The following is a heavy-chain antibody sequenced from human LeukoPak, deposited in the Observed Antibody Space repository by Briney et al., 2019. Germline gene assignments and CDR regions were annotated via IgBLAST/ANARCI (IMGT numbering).Heavy chain of an antibody. Sequence: PSETLSLTCAVYGGSFSGYYWSWIRQPPGKGLEWIGEINHSGSTNYNPSLKSRVTISVDTSKNQFSLKLSSVTAADTAVYYCARGTMRLVGLRFLEWFSRFDPWGQGTLVTVSS. CDR3: ARGTMRLVGLRFLEWFSRFDP. CDR1: GGSFSGYY. CDR2: INHSGST. J-gene: IGHJ5*02. D-gene: IGHD3-3*01. V-gene: IGHV4-34*01.